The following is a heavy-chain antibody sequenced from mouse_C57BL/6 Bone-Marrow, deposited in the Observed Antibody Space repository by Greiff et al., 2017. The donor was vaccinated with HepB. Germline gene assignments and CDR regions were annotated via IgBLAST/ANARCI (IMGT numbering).Heavy chain of an antibody. CDR3: ARYPKIANYYGSSYRYFDV. D-gene: IGHD1-1*01. CDR2: IHPNSGST. CDR1: GYTFTSYW. J-gene: IGHJ1*03. Sequence: QVQLQQPGAELVKPGASVKLSCKASGYTFTSYWMHWVKQRPGQGLEWIGMIHPNSGSTNYNEKFKSKATLTVDKSSSTAYMQLSSLTSEDSAVYYCARYPKIANYYGSSYRYFDVWGTGTTVTVSS. V-gene: IGHV1-64*01.